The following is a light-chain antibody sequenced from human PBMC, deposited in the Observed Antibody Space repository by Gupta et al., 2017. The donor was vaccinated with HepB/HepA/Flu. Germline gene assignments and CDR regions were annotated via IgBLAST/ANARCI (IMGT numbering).Light chain of an antibody. CDR3: SSYAGSNNVV. CDR2: EVN. Sequence: QSALTQPPSAPGSPGQSVTISCTGTSSDVGGDNYVSWYQQHPGTAPKLMIVEVNQRPAGVPDRFSGSKSGNTASLTVAGLQADDEANYYCSSYAGSNNVVFGGGTKLTVL. CDR1: SSDVGGDNY. J-gene: IGLJ2*01. V-gene: IGLV2-8*01.